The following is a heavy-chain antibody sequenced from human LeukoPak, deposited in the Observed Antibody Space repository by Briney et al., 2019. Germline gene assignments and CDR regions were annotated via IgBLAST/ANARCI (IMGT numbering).Heavy chain of an antibody. D-gene: IGHD3-10*01. CDR2: IIPIFGTA. Sequence: ASVKVSCKASGGTFSSYAISWVRQAPGQGLEWMGGIIPIFGTANYAQKFQGRVTITADESTSTAYMELSSLRSEDTAVYYCARGIGHYYGSGSYEWNWFDPWGQGTLVTVSS. V-gene: IGHV1-69*13. J-gene: IGHJ5*02. CDR1: GGTFSSYA. CDR3: ARGIGHYYGSGSYEWNWFDP.